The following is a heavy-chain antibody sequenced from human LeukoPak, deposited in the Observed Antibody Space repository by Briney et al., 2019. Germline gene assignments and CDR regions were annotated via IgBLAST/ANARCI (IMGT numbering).Heavy chain of an antibody. CDR1: GYSFTSSW. CDR2: INPSGGST. CDR3: ARDTYYYDSSGYYSIDY. D-gene: IGHD3-22*01. J-gene: IGHJ4*02. V-gene: IGHV1-46*01. Sequence: KISCKGSGYSFTSSWIGWGRQMPRKGLGRRGIINPSGGSTSYAKKREGRVTTTRDTSTSTVYMELSSLRSEDTAVYYCARDTYYYDSSGYYSIDYWGQGTLVTVSS.